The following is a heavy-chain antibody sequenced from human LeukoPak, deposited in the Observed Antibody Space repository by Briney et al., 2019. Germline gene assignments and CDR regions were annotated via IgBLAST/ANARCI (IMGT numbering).Heavy chain of an antibody. CDR1: GFTFSSYS. CDR2: ISSSSSYI. J-gene: IGHJ6*02. CDR3: ARWPYDFWSGSPLYYYGMDV. Sequence: PGGSLRLSCAASGFTFSSYSMNWVRQAPEKGLEWVSSISSSSSYIYYGDSVKGRFTISRDNTKNSLYLQMNSLRAEDTAVYYCARWPYDFWSGSPLYYYGMDVWGQGTTVTVSS. V-gene: IGHV3-21*01. D-gene: IGHD3-3*01.